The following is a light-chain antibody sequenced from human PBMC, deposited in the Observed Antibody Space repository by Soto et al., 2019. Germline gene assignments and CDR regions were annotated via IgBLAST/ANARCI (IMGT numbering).Light chain of an antibody. Sequence: EIVLTQSPATLSLSPGERATLSCRASESISSYLAWYQQRPGQAPSLLIYDASNRATSIPARFSGSGSGTDFTLTIDNLEPEDFAVYYCQQRSKWPLTFGGGTKVEI. CDR3: QQRSKWPLT. J-gene: IGKJ4*01. CDR1: ESISSY. V-gene: IGKV3-11*01. CDR2: DAS.